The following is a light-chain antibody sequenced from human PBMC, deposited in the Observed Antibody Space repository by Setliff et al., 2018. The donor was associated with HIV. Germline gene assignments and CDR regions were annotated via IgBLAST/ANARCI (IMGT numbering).Light chain of an antibody. CDR3: SSYTRSSTLK. CDR1: SSDVGGYNY. J-gene: IGLJ3*02. V-gene: IGLV2-14*03. Sequence: QSALTQPRSVSGSPGQSVTISCTGTSSDVGGYNYVSWYQQHPGKAPKLMIYDVSNRPSGVSNRFSGSKSGNTASLTISGLQAEDEADYYCSSYTRSSTLKFGGGTKVTVL. CDR2: DVS.